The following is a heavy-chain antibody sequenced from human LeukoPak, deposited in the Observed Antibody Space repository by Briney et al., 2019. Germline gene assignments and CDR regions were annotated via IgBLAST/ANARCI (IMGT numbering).Heavy chain of an antibody. Sequence: ASVTVSCKASGYIFTAYYIHWVRQAPGQGLEWMGWIKPNNSDTDHAQKFQGRVAMTTDKSSSTVYMDLTRLRFDDTAIYYCARGEPHLGYWGQGTLVTVSS. J-gene: IGHJ4*02. V-gene: IGHV1-2*02. CDR3: ARGEPHLGY. CDR2: IKPNNSDT. CDR1: GYIFTAYY.